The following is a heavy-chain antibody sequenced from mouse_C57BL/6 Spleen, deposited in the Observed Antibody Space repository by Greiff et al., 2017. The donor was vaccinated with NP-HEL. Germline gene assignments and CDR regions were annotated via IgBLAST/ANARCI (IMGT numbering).Heavy chain of an antibody. D-gene: IGHD2-4*01. CDR2: ISSGSSTI. J-gene: IGHJ4*01. Sequence: EVQRVESGGGLVKPGGSLKLSCAASGFTFSDYGMHWVRQAPEKGLEWVAYISSGSSTIYYADTVKGRFTISRDNAKNTLFLQMTSLRSEDTAMYYCARDYDLDYYAMDYWGQGTSVTVSS. CDR3: ARDYDLDYYAMDY. CDR1: GFTFSDYG. V-gene: IGHV5-17*01.